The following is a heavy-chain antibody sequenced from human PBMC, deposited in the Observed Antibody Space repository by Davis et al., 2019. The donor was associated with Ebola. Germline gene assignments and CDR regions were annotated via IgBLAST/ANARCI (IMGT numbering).Heavy chain of an antibody. Sequence: PSETLSLTCTVSGGSISSSNYYWGWIRQPPGKGLEWIGSIYYSGSTYYNPSLKSRVTISVDMSKNQFSLKVSSVTAADTAVYYCARDSSHVAGRGPLDYWGQGTLVTVSS. CDR3: ARDSSHVAGRGPLDY. V-gene: IGHV4-39*07. CDR2: IYYSGST. CDR1: GGSISSSNYY. J-gene: IGHJ4*02. D-gene: IGHD6-19*01.